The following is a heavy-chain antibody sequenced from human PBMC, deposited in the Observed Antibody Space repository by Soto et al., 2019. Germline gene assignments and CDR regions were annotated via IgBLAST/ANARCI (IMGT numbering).Heavy chain of an antibody. D-gene: IGHD4-17*01. CDR1: GDSVSSNSAA. Sequence: SQTLSLTCAISGDSVSSNSAAWNRIRQSPSRGLEWLGRTYYRSKWYNDYAVSVKSRITINPDTSKNQFSLQLNSVTPEDTAVYYCARANDYGDPDYWYFDLWGRGTLVTVSS. CDR3: ARANDYGDPDYWYFDL. J-gene: IGHJ2*01. CDR2: TYYRSKWYN. V-gene: IGHV6-1*01.